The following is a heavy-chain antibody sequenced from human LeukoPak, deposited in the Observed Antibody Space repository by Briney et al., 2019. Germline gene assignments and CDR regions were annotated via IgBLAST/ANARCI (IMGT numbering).Heavy chain of an antibody. D-gene: IGHD3-10*01. V-gene: IGHV1-2*02. J-gene: IGHJ4*02. CDR3: SGRYGPGPV. CDR1: GYTFAAHH. CDR2: ILPDGRDT. Sequence: PRASVKVSCKASGYTFAAHHIHWVRQAPGQGLEWMGWILPDGRDTKYSRKFQDRMTLTTDTSTNTAYMELNRLIPDDTAVYYCSGRYGPGPVWGQGTLISASP.